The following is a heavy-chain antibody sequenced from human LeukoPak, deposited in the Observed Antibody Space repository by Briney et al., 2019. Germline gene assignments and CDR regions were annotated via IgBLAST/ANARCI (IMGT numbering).Heavy chain of an antibody. CDR3: ARGSVYSSSWGNWFDP. Sequence: ASVKVSCKASGYTFTSNYIHWVRQAPGQGLEWMGGIIPIFGTANYAQKFQGRVTITADESTSTAYMELSSLRSEDTAVYYCARGSVYSSSWGNWFDPWGQGTLVTVSS. CDR2: IIPIFGTA. CDR1: GYTFTSNY. J-gene: IGHJ5*02. D-gene: IGHD6-13*01. V-gene: IGHV1-69*13.